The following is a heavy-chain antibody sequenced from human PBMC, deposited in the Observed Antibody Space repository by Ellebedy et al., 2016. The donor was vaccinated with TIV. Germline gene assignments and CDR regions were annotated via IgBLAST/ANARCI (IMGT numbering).Heavy chain of an antibody. CDR2: INPNSGGT. J-gene: IGHJ4*02. D-gene: IGHD6-13*01. CDR3: ARSTDSSPNDY. CDR1: GYTFTGYY. Sequence: ASVKVSXXASGYTFTGYYMHWVRQAPGQGLEWMGWINPNSGGTNYAQKFQGRVTITRDTSISTAYMELSSLRSEDTAVYYCARSTDSSPNDYWGQGTLVTVSS. V-gene: IGHV1-2*02.